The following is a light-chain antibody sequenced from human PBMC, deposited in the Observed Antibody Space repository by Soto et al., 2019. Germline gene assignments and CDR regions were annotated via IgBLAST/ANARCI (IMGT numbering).Light chain of an antibody. CDR3: SSYISSSTYVV. V-gene: IGLV2-14*01. J-gene: IGLJ2*01. CDR2: DVS. Sequence: QSALTQPASVSGSPGQSITISCTGTSSDVGGYNYVSWYQQHPGNAPKLMIYDVSNRPSGVSNRFSGSKSGNTASLTISGLQAEDEADYYCSSYISSSTYVVFGGGTKLTVL. CDR1: SSDVGGYNY.